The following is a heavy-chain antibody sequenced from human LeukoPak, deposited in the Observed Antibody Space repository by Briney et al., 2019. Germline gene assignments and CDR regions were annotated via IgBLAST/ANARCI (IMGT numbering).Heavy chain of an antibody. CDR3: ARRHKLWLGSYYYYYYYMDV. J-gene: IGHJ6*03. CDR2: MNPNSGNT. D-gene: IGHD5-18*01. V-gene: IGHV1-8*01. CDR1: GYTFTSYD. Sequence: GASVKVSCKASGYTFTSYDINWVRQATGQGLEWMGWMNPNSGNTGYAQKFQGRVTMTRNTSISTAYMELSSLRSEDTAVYYCARRHKLWLGSYYYYYYYMDVWGKGTTVTISS.